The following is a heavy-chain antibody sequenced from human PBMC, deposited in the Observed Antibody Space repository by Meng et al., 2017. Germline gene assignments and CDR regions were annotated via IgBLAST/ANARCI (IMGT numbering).Heavy chain of an antibody. J-gene: IGHJ4*02. Sequence: ASVKVSCKASGYTFTGYYMHWVRQAPGQGLEWMGWINPNSGGTNYAQKFQGRVTMTRDTSISTAYMELSRLRSDDTAVYYCARSGYSYGPWHYFDYWGQGTLVTVSS. CDR1: GYTFTGYY. CDR3: ARSGYSYGPWHYFDY. CDR2: INPNSGGT. V-gene: IGHV1-2*02. D-gene: IGHD5-18*01.